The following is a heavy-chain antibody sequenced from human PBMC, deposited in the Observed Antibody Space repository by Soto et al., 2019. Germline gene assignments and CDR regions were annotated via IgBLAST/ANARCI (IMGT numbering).Heavy chain of an antibody. V-gene: IGHV4-31*03. Sequence: TSETLSLTCTVSGGSVSSSNYYWSWIRQHPGKGLEWIGYVHYSGNTYYNPSLKSRVTISVDTSKNEFSLNLSSVTAADTAVYYCARNRGGNYYFDYWGQGTLVTVSS. CDR1: GGSVSSSNYY. CDR3: ARNRGGNYYFDY. D-gene: IGHD2-21*01. J-gene: IGHJ4*02. CDR2: VHYSGNT.